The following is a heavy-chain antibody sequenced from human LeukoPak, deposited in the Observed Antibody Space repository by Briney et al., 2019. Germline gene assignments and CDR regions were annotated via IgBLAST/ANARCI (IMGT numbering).Heavy chain of an antibody. V-gene: IGHV1-18*01. CDR2: IDTYSGKT. CDR1: GYTYTTDG. D-gene: IGHD6-13*01. CDR3: ARDRGIAEADSFDP. Sequence: ASVKVSCKTSGYTYTTDGITWVRQAPGQGLEWIGCIDTYSGKTNYAQKFQGRVTMTSDTSTSTAYMELRSLRSDDTAVYYCARDRGIAEADSFDPWGQGTLVTVSS. J-gene: IGHJ5*02.